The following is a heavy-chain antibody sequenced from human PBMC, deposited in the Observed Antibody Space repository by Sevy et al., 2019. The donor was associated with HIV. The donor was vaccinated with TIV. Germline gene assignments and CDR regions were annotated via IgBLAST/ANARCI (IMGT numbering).Heavy chain of an antibody. D-gene: IGHD2-15*01. CDR2: ISYDGSNK. CDR1: GFTFSSYG. V-gene: IGHV3-30*18. Sequence: GGSLRLSCAASGFTFSSYGMHWVRQAPGKGLEWVAVISYDGSNKYYADSVKGRFTISRDNSKNTLYLQMNSLRAEDTAVYYCAKGVVACFDPWGQGTLVTVSS. J-gene: IGHJ5*02. CDR3: AKGVVACFDP.